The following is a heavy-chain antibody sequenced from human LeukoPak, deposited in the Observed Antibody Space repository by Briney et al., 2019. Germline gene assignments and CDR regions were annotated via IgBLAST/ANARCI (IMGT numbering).Heavy chain of an antibody. CDR1: GFTFDDYA. Sequence: GGTLRLSCAASGFTFDDYAMHWVRQAPGKGLEWFSGISWNSGSIGYADSVKGRFTISRDNAKNSLYLQMNSLRAEDTALYYCAKGRYFDYWGQGTLVTVSS. CDR3: AKGRYFDY. CDR2: ISWNSGSI. V-gene: IGHV3-9*01. J-gene: IGHJ4*02.